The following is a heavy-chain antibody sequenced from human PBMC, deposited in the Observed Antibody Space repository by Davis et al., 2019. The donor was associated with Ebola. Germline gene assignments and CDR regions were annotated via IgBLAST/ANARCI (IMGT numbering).Heavy chain of an antibody. V-gene: IGHV4-34*01. Sequence: SQTLSLTCAVYGGSFSGYYWSWIRQPQGKWLEWIGEINHSGRPNYNPSLKSRATISVDTSKNQFSLKLSSVTAADTAVYYCARDPRTGTTGYYYYYGMDVWGQGTTVTVSS. D-gene: IGHD1-1*01. CDR3: ARDPRTGTTGYYYYYGMDV. J-gene: IGHJ6*02. CDR1: GGSFSGYY. CDR2: INHSGRP.